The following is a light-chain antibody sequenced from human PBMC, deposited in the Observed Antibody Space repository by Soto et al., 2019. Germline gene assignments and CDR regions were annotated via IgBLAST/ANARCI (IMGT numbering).Light chain of an antibody. CDR3: QQYGSSPYT. V-gene: IGKV3-20*01. CDR2: GAS. CDR1: QSVTINY. J-gene: IGKJ2*01. Sequence: EIVLTQSPGTLSLSPGERATLSCRASQSVTINYLAWYQHKPGQAPRLLIYGASSRATGSPDRFSGSGSGTDFTLTIRRLEPEDFAVYYCQQYGSSPYTFGQGTRLEIK.